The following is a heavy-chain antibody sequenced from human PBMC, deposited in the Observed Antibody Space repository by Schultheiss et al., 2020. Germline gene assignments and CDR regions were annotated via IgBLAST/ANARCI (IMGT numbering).Heavy chain of an antibody. CDR2: IYYSGST. Sequence: TLSLTCTVSGGSISSGGYYWSWIRQPPGKGLEWIGYIYYSGSTNYNPSLKSRVTISVDTSKNQFSLKLSSVTAADTAVYYCARHSSMEMATITFDYWGQGTLVTVSS. V-gene: IGHV4-61*08. D-gene: IGHD5-24*01. J-gene: IGHJ4*02. CDR1: GGSISSGGYY. CDR3: ARHSSMEMATITFDY.